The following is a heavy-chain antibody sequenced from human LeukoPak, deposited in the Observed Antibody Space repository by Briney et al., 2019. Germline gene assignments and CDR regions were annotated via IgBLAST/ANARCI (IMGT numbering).Heavy chain of an antibody. Sequence: GGSLRLSCAASGFTFSTYWMHWVRQAPGKGLVWVSRIYIDGSSTNYADSAKGRFTISGDNAKNTLYLQMDGLRADDTAVYYCARGASARQDFWGQGTLVTVSS. V-gene: IGHV3-74*01. CDR2: IYIDGSST. CDR1: GFTFSTYW. D-gene: IGHD2-2*01. CDR3: ARGASARQDF. J-gene: IGHJ4*02.